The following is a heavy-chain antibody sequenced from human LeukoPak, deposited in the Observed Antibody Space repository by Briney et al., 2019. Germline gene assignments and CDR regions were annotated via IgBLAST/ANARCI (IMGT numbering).Heavy chain of an antibody. D-gene: IGHD3-22*01. CDR2: IYYSGST. CDR1: GGSISSGGYY. Sequence: SETLSLTCTVSGGSISSGGYYWSWVRQHPGKGLEWIGYIYYSGSTYYNPSLKSRVTISVDTSKNQFSLKLSPVTAADTAMYYCAREYYYDSSGYSTYYFDYWGQGTLVTVSS. J-gene: IGHJ4*02. V-gene: IGHV4-31*03. CDR3: AREYYYDSSGYSTYYFDY.